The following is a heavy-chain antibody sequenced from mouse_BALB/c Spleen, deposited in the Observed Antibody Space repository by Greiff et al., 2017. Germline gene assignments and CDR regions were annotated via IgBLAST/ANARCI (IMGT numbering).Heavy chain of an antibody. V-gene: IGHV1-7*01. Sequence: VQLKESGAELAKPGASVKMSCKASGYTFTSYWMHWVKQRPGQGLEWIGYINPSTGYTEYNQKFKDKATLTADKSSSTAYMQLSSLTSEDSAVYYCARRGYEKGFAYWGQGTLVTVSA. CDR1: GYTFTSYW. D-gene: IGHD2-14*01. J-gene: IGHJ3*01. CDR2: INPSTGYT. CDR3: ARRGYEKGFAY.